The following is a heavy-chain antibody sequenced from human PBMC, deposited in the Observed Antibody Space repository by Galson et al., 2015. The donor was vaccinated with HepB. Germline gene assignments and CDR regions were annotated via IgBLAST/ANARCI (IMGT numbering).Heavy chain of an antibody. D-gene: IGHD3-16*02. CDR2: ISYDGSNK. V-gene: IGHV3-30*04. Sequence: SLRLSCAASGFTFSSYAMHWVRQAPGKGLEWVAVISYDGSNKYYADSVKGRFTISRDNSKNTLYLQMNSLRAEDTAVYYCARDTVWGSYRYTRGWVGGFDYWGQGTLVTVSS. J-gene: IGHJ4*02. CDR1: GFTFSSYA. CDR3: ARDTVWGSYRYTRGWVGGFDY.